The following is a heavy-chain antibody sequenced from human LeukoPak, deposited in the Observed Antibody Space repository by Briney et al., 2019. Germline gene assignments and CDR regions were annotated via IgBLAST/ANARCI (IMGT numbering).Heavy chain of an antibody. CDR2: MNPNSGNT. V-gene: IGHV1-8*01. J-gene: IGHJ5*02. D-gene: IGHD2-15*01. CDR1: GYTFTSYD. CDR3: ARGYCSGGSCYDWFDP. Sequence: ASVKVSCKASGYTFTSYDINWVRQATGQGLEWMGWMNPNSGNTGYAQKFQGRVTMTRNTSISTAYMELSSLRSEDTAVYYCARGYCSGGSCYDWFDPWGQGILVTVSS.